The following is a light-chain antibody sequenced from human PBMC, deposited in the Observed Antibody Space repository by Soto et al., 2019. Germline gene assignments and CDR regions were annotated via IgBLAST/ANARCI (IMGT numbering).Light chain of an antibody. Sequence: QSALTQPASVSGSPGQSITISCTGTSSDVGGYNYVSWHQQHPGKVPKLMIYDVSNRPSGVSNRFSGSKSGNTASLTISGLQAEDEADYYCSSYTSSSTPVVFGGGTKLTVL. J-gene: IGLJ2*01. CDR3: SSYTSSSTPVV. V-gene: IGLV2-14*01. CDR2: DVS. CDR1: SSDVGGYNY.